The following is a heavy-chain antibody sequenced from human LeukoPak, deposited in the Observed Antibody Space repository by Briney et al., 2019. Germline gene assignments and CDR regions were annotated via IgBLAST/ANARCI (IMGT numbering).Heavy chain of an antibody. D-gene: IGHD1-26*01. CDR1: GFTFSSYA. CDR2: INHSGST. V-gene: IGHV4-34*01. Sequence: GSLRLSCAASGFTFSSYAMSWVRQPPGKGLEWIGEINHSGSTNYNPSLKSRVTISVDTSKNQFSLKLSSVTAADTAVYYCARVLSGYYGMDVWGQGTTVTVSS. J-gene: IGHJ6*02. CDR3: ARVLSGYYGMDV.